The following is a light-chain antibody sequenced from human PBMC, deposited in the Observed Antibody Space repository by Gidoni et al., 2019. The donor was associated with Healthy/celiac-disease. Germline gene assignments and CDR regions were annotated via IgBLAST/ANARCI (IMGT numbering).Light chain of an antibody. CDR1: QGISSY. V-gene: IGKV1-9*01. Sequence: DIPLTQSPSFLSASVGDSVTITCRASQGISSYLAWYQQKPGNAPKLLIYAASTLQSGVPSRFSGSGSVTEFTLTISSLQPEDFATYYCQHLNSYLLTFXGXTKVEIK. J-gene: IGKJ4*01. CDR3: QHLNSYLLT. CDR2: AAS.